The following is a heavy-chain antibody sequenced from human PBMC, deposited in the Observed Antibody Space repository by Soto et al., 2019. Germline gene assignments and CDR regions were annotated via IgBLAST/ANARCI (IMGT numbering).Heavy chain of an antibody. D-gene: IGHD6-19*01. V-gene: IGHV3-23*01. CDR1: GFTFSSYA. J-gene: IGHJ4*02. CDR2: ISGSGGST. CDR3: AKARTIAVAGSYFDY. Sequence: GGSLRLSCAASGFTFSSYAMSWVRQAPGKGLEWVSAISGSGGSTYYADSVKGRFTISRDNSKNTLYLQMNSLRAEDTAVYYCAKARTIAVAGSYFDYWGQGTLVTVSS.